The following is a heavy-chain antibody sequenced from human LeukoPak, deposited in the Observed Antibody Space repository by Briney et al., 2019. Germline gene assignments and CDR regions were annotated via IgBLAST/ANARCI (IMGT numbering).Heavy chain of an antibody. D-gene: IGHD3-10*01. Sequence: SVKVSCKASGGTFSSYAISWVRQAPGQGLEWMGRIIPILGIANYAQKFQGRVTITADKSTSTAYMELSSLRSEDTAVYYCAKPMVRGVDYFDYWGQGTLVTVSS. CDR1: GGTFSSYA. J-gene: IGHJ4*02. CDR3: AKPMVRGVDYFDY. V-gene: IGHV1-69*04. CDR2: IIPILGIA.